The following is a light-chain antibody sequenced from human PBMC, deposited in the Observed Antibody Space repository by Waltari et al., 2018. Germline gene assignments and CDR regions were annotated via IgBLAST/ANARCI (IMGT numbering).Light chain of an antibody. V-gene: IGKV1-39*01. CDR2: AAS. J-gene: IGKJ3*01. CDR3: QQSYITLT. CDR1: QSISTY. Sequence: QMTQSPSSLSASVGDRITIHCRASQSISTYLNWYQQKPGKAPKLLTDAASSLQSGVPLRFSGSGSGTDFTLIISSLHREDFASYYCQQSYITLTFGPGTKVDIK.